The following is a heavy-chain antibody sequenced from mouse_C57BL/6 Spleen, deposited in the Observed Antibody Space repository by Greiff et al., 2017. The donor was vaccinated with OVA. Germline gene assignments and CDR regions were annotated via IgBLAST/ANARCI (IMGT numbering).Heavy chain of an antibody. CDR2: IGPNSGGT. CDR3: ARFGIYDGYYLGY. CDR1: GYTFTSYW. J-gene: IGHJ2*01. V-gene: IGHV1-72*01. Sequence: VQLQQPGAELVKPGASVKLSCKASGYTFTSYWMHWVQQRPGRGLEWIGRIGPNSGGTKYNEKFKSKATLTVDKPTSTAYMQLSSLTSEDSAVYYCARFGIYDGYYLGYWGQGTTLTVSS. D-gene: IGHD2-3*01.